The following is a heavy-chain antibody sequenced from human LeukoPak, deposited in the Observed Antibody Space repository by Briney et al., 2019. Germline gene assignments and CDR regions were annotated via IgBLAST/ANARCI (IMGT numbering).Heavy chain of an antibody. CDR3: ARNTVTYTTGAFDI. CDR2: MNPNSGNT. Sequence: GASVKVSCKASGYTFTSYDINWVRQATGQGLEWMGWMNPNSGNTGYAQKFQGRVTMTRNTSISTAYMELSRLRSDDTAVYYCARNTVTYTTGAFDIWGQGTMVTVSS. J-gene: IGHJ3*02. D-gene: IGHD4-17*01. CDR1: GYTFTSYD. V-gene: IGHV1-8*01.